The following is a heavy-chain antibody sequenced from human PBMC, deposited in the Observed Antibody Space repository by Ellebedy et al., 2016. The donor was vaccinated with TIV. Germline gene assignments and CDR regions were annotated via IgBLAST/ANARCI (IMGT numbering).Heavy chain of an antibody. D-gene: IGHD3-22*01. Sequence: SETLSLTCTVSGGSISSYYWSWIRQPPGKGLEWIGYIYYSGSTNYNPSLKSRVTISVDTSKNQFSLKLSSVTAADTAVYYCARENSYYYDSSGYLNWFDPWGQGTLVTVSS. CDR1: GGSISSYY. CDR3: ARENSYYYDSSGYLNWFDP. V-gene: IGHV4-59*01. J-gene: IGHJ5*02. CDR2: IYYSGST.